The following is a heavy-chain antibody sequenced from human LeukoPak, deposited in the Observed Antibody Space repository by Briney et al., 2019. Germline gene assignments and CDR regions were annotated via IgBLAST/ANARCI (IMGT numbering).Heavy chain of an antibody. V-gene: IGHV4-31*03. Sequence: SETLSLTCTVSGGSISSGSHYYQWIRQHPGKGLEWIGYVYYTGITSYNPSLKSRVTMSVDTSMNQVSLKVTSLTAADTAVYYCAASSGVTLGRFWGQGALVTVSS. D-gene: IGHD3-16*01. J-gene: IGHJ4*02. CDR1: GGSISSGSHY. CDR3: AASSGVTLGRF. CDR2: VYYTGIT.